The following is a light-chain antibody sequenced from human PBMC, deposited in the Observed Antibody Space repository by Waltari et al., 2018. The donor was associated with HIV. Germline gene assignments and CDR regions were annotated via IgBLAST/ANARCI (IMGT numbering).Light chain of an antibody. CDR2: EAA. CDR1: QSISAK. J-gene: IGKJ2*01. CDR3: QQYDSGPRGIT. Sequence: EIVMTQSPPTLSVSPGQRVTLSCRASQSISAKVAWYQQRPGHAPRLLIYEAATRPTGIPARFSGSGSGTEFTLTISSLQSEDFATYFCQQYDSGPRGITFGQGTMLEIK. V-gene: IGKV3-15*01.